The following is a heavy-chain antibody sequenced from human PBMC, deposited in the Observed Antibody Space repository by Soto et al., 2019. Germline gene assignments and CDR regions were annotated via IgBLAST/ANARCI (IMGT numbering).Heavy chain of an antibody. V-gene: IGHV3-74*01. J-gene: IGHJ4*02. Sequence: EVQLVESGGGLVQPEESLRLSCAASGFTFSSYWMHWFRQAPGKGLVWVSRINSDGSSTNYADSVKGQFTISRDNAKNTLYLQMNSLRAEDTAVYYCGRGASGSYRLDYWGQGTLVTVSS. CDR1: GFTFSSYW. CDR3: GRGASGSYRLDY. CDR2: INSDGSST. D-gene: IGHD3-10*01.